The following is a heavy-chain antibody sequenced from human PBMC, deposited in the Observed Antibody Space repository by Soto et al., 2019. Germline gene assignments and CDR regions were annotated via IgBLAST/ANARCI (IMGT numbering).Heavy chain of an antibody. D-gene: IGHD3-10*01. Sequence: GASVKVSCKASGYTFTSYGISWVRQAPGQGLEWMGWISAYNGNTNYAQKFQGRVTITADESTSTAYMELSSLRSEDTAVYYCASYLRFGDPQYYYYYYGMDVWGQGTTVTVSS. CDR3: ASYLRFGDPQYYYYYYGMDV. CDR1: GYTFTSYG. J-gene: IGHJ6*02. CDR2: ISAYNGNT. V-gene: IGHV1-18*01.